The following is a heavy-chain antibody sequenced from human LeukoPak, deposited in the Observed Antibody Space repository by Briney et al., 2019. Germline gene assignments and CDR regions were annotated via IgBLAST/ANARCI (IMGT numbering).Heavy chain of an antibody. J-gene: IGHJ3*02. Sequence: ASVKVSCKASGYTFGGYYLHWVRQAPGQGLEWMGWINPNSGGTNYARNFQGRVTMTRDTSISTAYMELSELRSDDTAVYYCARVRSVVPPSDAFDIWGQGTMVTVSS. CDR1: GYTFGGYY. CDR2: INPNSGGT. CDR3: ARVRSVVPPSDAFDI. D-gene: IGHD3-22*01. V-gene: IGHV1-2*02.